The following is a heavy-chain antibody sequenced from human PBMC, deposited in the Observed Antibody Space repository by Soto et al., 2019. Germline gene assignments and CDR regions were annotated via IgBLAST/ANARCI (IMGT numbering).Heavy chain of an antibody. CDR2: ISAYNGNT. Sequence: GASVKVSCKASGYTFTSYGISWVRQAPGQGLEWMGWISAYNGNTNYAQKLQGRVTMTTDTSTSTAYMELRSLRSDDTAVYYCARDWRGGIVVVDLDPWGQGTLVTVSS. J-gene: IGHJ5*02. D-gene: IGHD2-2*01. CDR3: ARDWRGGIVVVDLDP. CDR1: GYTFTSYG. V-gene: IGHV1-18*01.